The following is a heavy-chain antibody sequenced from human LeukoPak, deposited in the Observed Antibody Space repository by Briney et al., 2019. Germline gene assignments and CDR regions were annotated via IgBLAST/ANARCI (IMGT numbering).Heavy chain of an antibody. CDR1: GSRFTNNW. CDR3: ARGPKLSNFDY. J-gene: IGHJ4*02. Sequence: PGARRKTSSRGSGSRFTNNWIGGGRRLPGKGLGGIGFIYPADSDTRYTASFPGQVTISADKSVTTAYLQCSSLKASDTAMYYCARGPKLSNFDYWGQGTLVTVSS. V-gene: IGHV5-51*01. CDR2: IYPADSDT.